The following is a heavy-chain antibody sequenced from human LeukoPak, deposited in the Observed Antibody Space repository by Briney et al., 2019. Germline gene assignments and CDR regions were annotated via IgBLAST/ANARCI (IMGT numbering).Heavy chain of an antibody. J-gene: IGHJ6*02. D-gene: IGHD6-6*01. CDR3: ARGVPIQRIAARPGYYYYGMDV. Sequence: PSETLSLTCAVYGGSFSVYYWSWIRQPPGKGLEWIGEINYSGSTNYNPSLKSRVTISVDTSKNQFSLKLSSVTAADTAVYYCARGVPIQRIAARPGYYYYGMDVWGQGTTVTVSS. V-gene: IGHV4-34*01. CDR1: GGSFSVYY. CDR2: INYSGST.